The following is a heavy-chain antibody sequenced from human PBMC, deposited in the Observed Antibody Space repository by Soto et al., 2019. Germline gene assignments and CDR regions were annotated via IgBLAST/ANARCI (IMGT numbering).Heavy chain of an antibody. CDR1: GYSFASDW. J-gene: IGHJ4*02. Sequence: ESLKISCKGSGYSFASDWIAWVRQMPGKGLEYMGIIYPGDSDTRYSPSFQGQVTISADKSTSTAYVQWSSLKASDTVMYYCARRATYYHYFDYWGQGTLVTVSS. CDR2: IYPGDSDT. D-gene: IGHD3-16*01. V-gene: IGHV5-51*01. CDR3: ARRATYYHYFDY.